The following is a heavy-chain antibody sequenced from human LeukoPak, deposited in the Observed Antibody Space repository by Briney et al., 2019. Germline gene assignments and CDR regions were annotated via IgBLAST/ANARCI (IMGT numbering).Heavy chain of an antibody. CDR1: GFTASSNY. CDR2: IYSGGST. D-gene: IGHD3-3*01. J-gene: IGHJ4*02. Sequence: GGSLRLSCAASGFTASSNYMSWVRQAPGKGLEWVSVIYSGGSTYYADSAKGRFTISRDNSKNTLYLQMNSLRAEDTAVYYCARSRSAVFDYWGQGTLVTVSS. CDR3: ARSRSAVFDY. V-gene: IGHV3-53*01.